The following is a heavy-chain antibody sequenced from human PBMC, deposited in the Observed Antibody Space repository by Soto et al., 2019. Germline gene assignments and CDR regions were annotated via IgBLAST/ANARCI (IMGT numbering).Heavy chain of an antibody. V-gene: IGHV4-30-4*01. J-gene: IGHJ5*02. CDR2: IYYCGST. Sequence: QVQLQESGPGLVKPSQTLSLTCTVSGGSISSGDYYWSWIRQPPGKVLEWIGYIYYCGSTYYNPSLKCRVTISVGTSKNQLSLKLSSVTAADTAVYYCAAFRIVVLDPWVQGTLVTVSS. CDR3: AAFRIVVLDP. D-gene: IGHD3-22*01. CDR1: GGSISSGDYY.